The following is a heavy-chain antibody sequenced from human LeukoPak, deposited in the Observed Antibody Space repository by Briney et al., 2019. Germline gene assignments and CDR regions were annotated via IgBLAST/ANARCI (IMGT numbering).Heavy chain of an antibody. V-gene: IGHV3-23*01. CDR3: ARAGFTFSDYFGSFFDY. CDR2: ISGSGGST. Sequence: GGSLRLSCAASGFTFSSYAMSWVRQAPGKGLEWVSAISGSGGSTYYADSVKGRFTISRDNSKNTLYLQMNSLRAEDTAVYYCARAGFTFSDYFGSFFDYWGQGTLVTVSS. D-gene: IGHD3-10*01. CDR1: GFTFSSYA. J-gene: IGHJ4*02.